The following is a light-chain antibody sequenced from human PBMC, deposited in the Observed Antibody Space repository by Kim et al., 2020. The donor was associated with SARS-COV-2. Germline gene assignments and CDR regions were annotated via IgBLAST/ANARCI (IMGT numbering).Light chain of an antibody. CDR1: ENIKTF. CDR2: AAS. Sequence: DIQMTQSPSSLSASVGDRVTISCRSSENIKTFLNWYQQKSGKAPKVLIYAASNLQSGVPSRFSGSGSGTNFILTISNLQPEDFATYYCQQSYSRVPYTFGQGTKLEI. CDR3: QQSYSRVPYT. J-gene: IGKJ2*01. V-gene: IGKV1-39*01.